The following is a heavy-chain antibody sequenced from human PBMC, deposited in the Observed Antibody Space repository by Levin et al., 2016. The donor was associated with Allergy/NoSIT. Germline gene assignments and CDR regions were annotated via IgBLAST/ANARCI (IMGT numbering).Heavy chain of an antibody. CDR3: ARDLNLYYYYGMDV. J-gene: IGHJ6*02. V-gene: IGHV3-74*01. CDR2: INSDGSST. Sequence: WIRQPPGKGLVWVSRINSDGSSTSYADSVKGRFTISRDNAKNTLYLQMNSLRAEDTAVYYCARDLNLYYYYGMDVWGQGTTVTVSS.